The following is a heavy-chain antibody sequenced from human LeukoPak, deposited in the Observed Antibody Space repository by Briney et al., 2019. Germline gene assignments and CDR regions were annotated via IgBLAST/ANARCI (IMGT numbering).Heavy chain of an antibody. CDR3: ASVTSEYTYGHFDF. CDR1: GGTLSTYT. J-gene: IGHJ4*02. CDR2: ITPMIRRA. Sequence: SVKVSCKASGGTLSTYTIYWVRQAPGQGLEWMGRITPMIRRANYAEKFQGRVTISADKSTSTVYMELRSLRSDDTAVYYCASVTSEYTYGHFDFWGQGTLLIVSS. V-gene: IGHV1-69*02. D-gene: IGHD5-18*01.